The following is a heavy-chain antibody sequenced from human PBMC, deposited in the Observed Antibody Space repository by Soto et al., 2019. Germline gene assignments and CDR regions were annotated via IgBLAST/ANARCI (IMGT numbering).Heavy chain of an antibody. J-gene: IGHJ4*02. CDR2: INTDGSTT. CDR3: VRIRRREGYSFGY. D-gene: IGHD2-15*01. Sequence: EVQLVESGGGSVQPGGSLRLSCTASGFTLSNYWMHWVRQAPGKGLVWVSLINTDGSTTTYADSVKGRFTNSRDNAKNTLFLQMNSLRDEEPAVYYCVRIRRREGYSFGYWGQGTLVTVSS. CDR1: GFTLSNYW. V-gene: IGHV3-74*01.